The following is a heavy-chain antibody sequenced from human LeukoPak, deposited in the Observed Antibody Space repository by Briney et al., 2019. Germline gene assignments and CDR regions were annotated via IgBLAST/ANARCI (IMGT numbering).Heavy chain of an antibody. Sequence: GGSLRRSCSASGFTFSTSAMSWLRQAPGKALEWVSSINPRSNFIDYAGSVRGRFTISRDNARNSLYLQMNSLRAEDTAVYYCATSGRPQDSSGYYYYAYWGQGTLVTVSS. CDR2: INPRSNFI. CDR3: ATSGRPQDSSGYYYYAY. CDR1: GFTFSTSA. V-gene: IGHV3-21*06. D-gene: IGHD3-22*01. J-gene: IGHJ4*02.